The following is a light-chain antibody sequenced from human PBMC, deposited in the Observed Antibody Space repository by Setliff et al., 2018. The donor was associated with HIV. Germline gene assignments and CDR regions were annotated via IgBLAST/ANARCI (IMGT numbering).Light chain of an antibody. CDR2: DVS. J-gene: IGLJ2*01. CDR3: SSYTSSRTWI. CDR1: TSDIGAYGY. V-gene: IGLV2-14*03. Sequence: QSALTQPASVSGSPGQSIAISCTATTSDIGAYGYVSWHQQLPGKAPKVLIYDVSNRPSGVSDRFSGSKSGNMASLTISGLQADDEADYYCSSYTSSRTWIFGGGTKSPS.